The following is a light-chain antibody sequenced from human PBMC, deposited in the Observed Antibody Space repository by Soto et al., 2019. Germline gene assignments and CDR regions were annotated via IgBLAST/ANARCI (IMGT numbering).Light chain of an antibody. CDR1: SSDIGGYNY. J-gene: IGLJ2*01. Sequence: QSALTQPRSVSGSPGQSVPISCTGPSSDIGGYNYVSWYQQHPGKAPKLMIYDVSKRPSGVPDRFFGSKSGNTASLTISGLQAEDEADYYCCSYAAISVVFGGGTQLTVL. CDR2: DVS. CDR3: CSYAAISVV. V-gene: IGLV2-11*01.